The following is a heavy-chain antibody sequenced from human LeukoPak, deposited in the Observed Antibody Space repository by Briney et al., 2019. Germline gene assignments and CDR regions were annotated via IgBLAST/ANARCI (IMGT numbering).Heavy chain of an antibody. V-gene: IGHV3-20*04. Sequence: GGSLRLSCAASGFTFDDYGMSWVRQAPGKGLEWVSGIHWNGGSTGHADSVKGRFTISRDNAKNSLYLQMNSLRAEDTAVYYCARGVVGYSNYPDYWGQGTLVTVSS. J-gene: IGHJ4*02. CDR3: ARGVVGYSNYPDY. CDR2: IHWNGGST. CDR1: GFTFDDYG. D-gene: IGHD4-4*01.